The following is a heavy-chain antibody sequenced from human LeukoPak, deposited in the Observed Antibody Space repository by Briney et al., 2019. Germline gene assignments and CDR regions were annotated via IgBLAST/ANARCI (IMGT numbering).Heavy chain of an antibody. V-gene: IGHV4-61*03. Sequence: SETLSLTCTVSGVSVSSGNSYWSWIRQPPGKGLEWIGYIYYSGSTSYNSSLKSRVTISVDTSKNHFSLKLSSVTAADTAVYYCARDVAGSHYYDSSGSKPGWYFDLWGRGTLVTVSS. CDR3: ARDVAGSHYYDSSGSKPGWYFDL. D-gene: IGHD3-22*01. J-gene: IGHJ2*01. CDR2: IYYSGST. CDR1: GVSVSSGNSY.